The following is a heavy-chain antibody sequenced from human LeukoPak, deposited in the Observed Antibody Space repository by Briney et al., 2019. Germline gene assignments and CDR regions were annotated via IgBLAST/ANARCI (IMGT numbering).Heavy chain of an antibody. Sequence: GGSLRLSCAASGFTFNSYVMSWVRRAPGKGLKWVSGISGSGGTTYYADSVKGRFTISRDNSKNTLYLQMNSLRAEDTAVYCCVSSQGWFDPWGQGTLVTVSS. V-gene: IGHV3-23*01. J-gene: IGHJ5*02. CDR3: VSSQGWFDP. CDR2: ISGSGGTT. CDR1: GFTFNSYV.